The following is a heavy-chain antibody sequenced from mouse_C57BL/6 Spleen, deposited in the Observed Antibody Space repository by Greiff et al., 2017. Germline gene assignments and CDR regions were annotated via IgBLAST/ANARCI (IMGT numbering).Heavy chain of an antibody. Sequence: EVQLQQSGPELVKPGASVKMSCKASGYTFTDYTMHWVKQSHGKSLEWIGYINPNNGGTSYNQKFKGKATLTVNKSSSTAYMELRSLTSEDSAVYYCARWDDYDVGAWFAYWGQGTLVTVSA. CDR1: GYTFTDYT. D-gene: IGHD2-4*01. CDR2: INPNNGGT. CDR3: ARWDDYDVGAWFAY. J-gene: IGHJ3*01. V-gene: IGHV1-22*01.